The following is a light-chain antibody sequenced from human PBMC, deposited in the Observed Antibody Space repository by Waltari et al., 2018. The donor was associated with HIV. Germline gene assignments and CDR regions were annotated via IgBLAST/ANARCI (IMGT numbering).Light chain of an antibody. V-gene: IGLV2-23*02. CDR1: SSDVAASNL. Sequence: QSALTQPASVSGSPGQSLTIPCTGTSSDVAASNLVWYQQRPGKAPKLIIYEVNKRPSGVSDRFSASKSGNTASLTLSGLQAEDEANYYCCSFTGRKSLIFGGGTKLTVL. CDR2: EVN. J-gene: IGLJ2*01. CDR3: CSFTGRKSLI.